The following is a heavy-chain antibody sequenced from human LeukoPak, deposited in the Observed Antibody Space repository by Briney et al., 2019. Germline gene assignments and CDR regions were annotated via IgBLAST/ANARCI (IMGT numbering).Heavy chain of an antibody. CDR1: GFTFSSYG. CDR3: AKGGAYFDY. D-gene: IGHD4/OR15-4a*01. Sequence: RGSLRLSCAASGFTFSSYGMHWVRQAPGKGLEWVAVISYDGSNKYYADSVKGRFTISRDNSKNTLYLQMNSLRAEDTAVYYCAKGGAYFDYWGQGTLVTVSS. CDR2: ISYDGSNK. V-gene: IGHV3-30*18. J-gene: IGHJ4*02.